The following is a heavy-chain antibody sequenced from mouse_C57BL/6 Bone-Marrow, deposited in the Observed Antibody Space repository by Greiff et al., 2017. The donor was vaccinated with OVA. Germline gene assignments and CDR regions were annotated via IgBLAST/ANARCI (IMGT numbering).Heavy chain of an antibody. D-gene: IGHD1-1*01. CDR1: GYTFTSYW. CDR3: AVYCYGSSFDY. Sequence: VQLQQPGAELVMPGASVKLSCKASGYTFTSYWMHWVKQRPGQGLEWIGEIDPSDSYTNYNQKFKGKSTLTVDKSSSTAYMQHSSLTAEDSAVYYCAVYCYGSSFDYWGQGTTLTVSS. V-gene: IGHV1-69*01. J-gene: IGHJ2*01. CDR2: IDPSDSYT.